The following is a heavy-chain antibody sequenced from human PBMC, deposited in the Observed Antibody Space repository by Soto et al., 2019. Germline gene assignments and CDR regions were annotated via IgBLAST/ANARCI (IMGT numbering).Heavy chain of an antibody. D-gene: IGHD1-26*01. J-gene: IGHJ5*02. CDR1: GFTFSSYA. Sequence: PGGSLRLSCAASGFTFSSYAMHWVRQAPGKGLEWVAVISYDGSNKYYADSVKGRFTISRDNSKNTLYLQMNSLRAEDTAVYYCARDRGIVGATNWFDPWGQGTLVTVSS. CDR2: ISYDGSNK. CDR3: ARDRGIVGATNWFDP. V-gene: IGHV3-30-3*01.